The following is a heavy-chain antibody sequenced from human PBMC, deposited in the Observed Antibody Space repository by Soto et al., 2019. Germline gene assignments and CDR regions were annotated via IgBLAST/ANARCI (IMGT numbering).Heavy chain of an antibody. CDR3: AKDAEYYYDSGALGFVDY. V-gene: IGHV3-30*18. CDR2: ISYDGNNY. J-gene: IGHJ4*02. D-gene: IGHD3-22*01. CDR1: GFTFSSYG. Sequence: LRLSCAASGFTFSSYGMHWVRQAPGKGLEWVAVISYDGNNYYYADSVKGRFTISRDNSKNTLYLQMNSLRAEDTAVYYCAKDAEYYYDSGALGFVDYWGQGTLVTVSS.